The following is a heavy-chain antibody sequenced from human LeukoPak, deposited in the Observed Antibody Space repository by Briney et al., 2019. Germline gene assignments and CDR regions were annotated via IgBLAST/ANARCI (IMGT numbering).Heavy chain of an antibody. CDR1: GYTFNSYG. CDR2: ISTYNGHT. D-gene: IGHD1-26*01. J-gene: IGHJ5*02. CDR3: ARFLPQKWELPGNWIDP. V-gene: IGHV1-18*01. Sequence: ASVKVSCKASGYTFNSYGISWVRQAPGQGLEWMGWISTYNGHTNYAQKLQGRVTMTTDTSTSTVYMELRSLRSDDTAVYYCARFLPQKWELPGNWIDPWGQGTLVTVSS.